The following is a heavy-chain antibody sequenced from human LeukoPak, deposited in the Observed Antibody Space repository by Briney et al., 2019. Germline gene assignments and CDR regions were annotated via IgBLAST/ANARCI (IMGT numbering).Heavy chain of an antibody. V-gene: IGHV3-21*01. J-gene: IGHJ4*02. CDR1: GFTFSSYS. Sequence: GGSLRLSCAASGFTFSSYSMNWVRQAPGKGLEWVSSISSSSSYIYYADSVKGRFTISRDNAKNSLYLQMNSPRAEDTAVYYCARERAYSGYEFDYWGQGTLVTVSS. CDR3: ARERAYSGYEFDY. CDR2: ISSSSSYI. D-gene: IGHD5-12*01.